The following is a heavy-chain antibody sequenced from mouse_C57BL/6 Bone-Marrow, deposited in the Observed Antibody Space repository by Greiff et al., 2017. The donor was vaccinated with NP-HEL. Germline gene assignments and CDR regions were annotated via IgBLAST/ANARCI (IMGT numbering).Heavy chain of an antibody. D-gene: IGHD2-1*01. J-gene: IGHJ1*03. V-gene: IGHV1-22*01. CDR2: INPNNGGT. CDR3: ARGGLYYGNYGGWYFDV. CDR1: GYTFTDYN. Sequence: EVQGVESGPELVKPGASVKMSCKASGYTFTDYNMHWVKQSHGKSLEWIGYINPNNGGTSYNQKFKGKATLTVNKSSSTAYMELRSLTSEDSAVYYCARGGLYYGNYGGWYFDVWGTGTTVTVSS.